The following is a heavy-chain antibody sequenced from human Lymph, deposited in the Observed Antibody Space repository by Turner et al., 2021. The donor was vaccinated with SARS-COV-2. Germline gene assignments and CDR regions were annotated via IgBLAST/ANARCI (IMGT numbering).Heavy chain of an antibody. J-gene: IGHJ6*02. Sequence: QVQLVQSGAEVKKPGASVKVSCTVSGYTLTEVSMHWVRQAPGTGLEWMGGFDPEDGETIYAQKFQGRVTMTEDTSTDTAYMELSSLRSEDTAVYYCATGPYDFWSGPSPGYYGMDVWGQGTTVTVSS. D-gene: IGHD3-3*01. CDR1: GYTLTEVS. V-gene: IGHV1-24*01. CDR3: ATGPYDFWSGPSPGYYGMDV. CDR2: FDPEDGET.